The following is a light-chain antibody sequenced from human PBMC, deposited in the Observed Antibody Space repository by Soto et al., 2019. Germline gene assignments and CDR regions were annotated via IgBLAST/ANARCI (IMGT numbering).Light chain of an antibody. Sequence: EIVLTQSPGTLSLSPGERATLSCRASQSVSSRYLAWYQQKPGQAPRLLIYGASSGATGIPDRFSGSGSATDRFSGSGSGTDFTLTISRLEPEDFAVYYCQHYGGSPITFGQGTRLEIK. CDR2: GAS. V-gene: IGKV3-20*01. J-gene: IGKJ5*01. CDR1: QSVSSRY. CDR3: QHYGGSPIT.